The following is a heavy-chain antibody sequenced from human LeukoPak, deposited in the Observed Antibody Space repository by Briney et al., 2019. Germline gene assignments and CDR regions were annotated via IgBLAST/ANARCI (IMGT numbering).Heavy chain of an antibody. Sequence: GGSLRLSCAASGFTFSSYSMNWVRQAPGKGLEWVSSISSSSSYIYYADSVKGRFTISRDNAKNSLYLQMNSLRAEDTAVYYCARDGGTGDYEGYRGQGTLVTVSS. CDR2: ISSSSSYI. CDR3: ARDGGTGDYEGY. CDR1: GFTFSSYS. D-gene: IGHD4-17*01. J-gene: IGHJ4*02. V-gene: IGHV3-21*01.